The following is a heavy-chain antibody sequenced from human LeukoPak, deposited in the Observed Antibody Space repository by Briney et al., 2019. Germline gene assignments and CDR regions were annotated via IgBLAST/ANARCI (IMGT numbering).Heavy chain of an antibody. V-gene: IGHV3-48*03. D-gene: IGHD6-19*01. CDR2: VSGSGSEI. CDR3: ATKVPGTSHFSS. J-gene: IGHJ4*02. Sequence: PGGAVRLSCEASGFTFNNFEMNWVRQAQGKGLEWIAYVSGSGSEIHYGDSVKGRFTISRDNAKSSVYLQMESLRAEDMALYYCATKVPGTSHFSSWGQGTLVTVSS. CDR1: GFTFNNFE.